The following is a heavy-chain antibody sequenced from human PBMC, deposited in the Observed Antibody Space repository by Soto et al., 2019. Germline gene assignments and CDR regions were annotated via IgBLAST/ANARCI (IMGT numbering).Heavy chain of an antibody. Sequence: QVQLVQSGAEVKKPGSSVKVSCKASGGTFSSYAISWVRQAPGQGLEWMGGIIPIFGTANYAQKFQGRVTITADESTSTADMELSSLRSEDTAVYYCARAHSSSSSLEYYYYGMDVWGQGTTVTVSS. CDR2: IIPIFGTA. D-gene: IGHD6-6*01. J-gene: IGHJ6*02. V-gene: IGHV1-69*12. CDR3: ARAHSSSSSLEYYYYGMDV. CDR1: GGTFSSYA.